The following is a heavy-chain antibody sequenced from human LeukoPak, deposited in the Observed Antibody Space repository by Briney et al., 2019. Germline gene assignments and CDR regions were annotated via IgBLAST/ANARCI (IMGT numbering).Heavy chain of an antibody. V-gene: IGHV3-23*01. CDR3: ARKLRFLEWLLGFGMDV. D-gene: IGHD3-3*01. CDR1: GFTFSSYA. Sequence: GGSLRLSCAASGFTFSSYAMSWVRQAPGKGLEWVSTSIDSNTYYADSVKGRFTISRDNFKNTLYLQMHSLRAEDTAVYYCARKLRFLEWLLGFGMDVWGQGTTVTVSS. J-gene: IGHJ6*02. CDR2: SIDSNT.